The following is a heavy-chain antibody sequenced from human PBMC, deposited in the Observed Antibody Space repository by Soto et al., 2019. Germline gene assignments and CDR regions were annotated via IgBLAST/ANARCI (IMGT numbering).Heavy chain of an antibody. CDR1: GFTFSSYG. CDR2: IWYDGSNK. Sequence: LRLSCAASGFTFSSYGMHWVRQAPGKGLEGGAVIWYDGSNKYYADSVKGRFTISRDNSKNTLYLQMNSLRAEDTAVYYCAKVFTSFDSRTSDYWGQGALVTVSS. V-gene: IGHV3-33*06. CDR3: AKVFTSFDSRTSDY. D-gene: IGHD3-22*01. J-gene: IGHJ4*02.